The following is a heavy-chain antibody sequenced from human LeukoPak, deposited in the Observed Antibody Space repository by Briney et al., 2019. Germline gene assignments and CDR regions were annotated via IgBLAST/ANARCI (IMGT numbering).Heavy chain of an antibody. V-gene: IGHV3-53*01. Sequence: QAGGYLRLSCAASGFSVSSNYMSWVRQAPGKGLEWVSVIYTGGSTYYAESVKGRFTISRDNSKNTLYLEMNSLRAEDTAVYYCARDLVGYGSGSFDYWGQGTLVTVAS. J-gene: IGHJ4*02. D-gene: IGHD3-10*01. CDR1: GFSVSSNY. CDR2: IYTGGST. CDR3: ARDLVGYGSGSFDY.